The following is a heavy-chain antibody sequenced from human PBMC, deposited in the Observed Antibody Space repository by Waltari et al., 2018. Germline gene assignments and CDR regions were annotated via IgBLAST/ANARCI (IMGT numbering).Heavy chain of an antibody. CDR3: ARALLSYDFWSGYDAFDI. J-gene: IGHJ3*02. V-gene: IGHV1-2*02. Sequence: QVQLVQSGAEVKKPGASVKVSCKASGYPFTGYYMHWVGPAHAQGLEWMGWINPNSGGTNYAQKFQGRVTMTRDTSISTAYMELSRLRSDDTAVYYCARALLSYDFWSGYDAFDIWGQGTMVTVSS. CDR1: GYPFTGYY. D-gene: IGHD3-3*01. CDR2: INPNSGGT.